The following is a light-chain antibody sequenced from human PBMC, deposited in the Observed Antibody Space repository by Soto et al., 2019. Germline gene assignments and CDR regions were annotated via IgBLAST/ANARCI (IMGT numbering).Light chain of an antibody. V-gene: IGKV3-15*01. CDR2: GAS. J-gene: IGKJ5*01. CDR3: QQYDDWPIT. CDR1: QSVSSY. Sequence: EIVLTQSPATLSLSPGERATLSCGASQSVSSYLAWDQQKPGQAPSLLIYGASTRAADVPARFSGSGSGTEFTLTISSLQSEDFEIYYCQQYDDWPITFGQGTRLEI.